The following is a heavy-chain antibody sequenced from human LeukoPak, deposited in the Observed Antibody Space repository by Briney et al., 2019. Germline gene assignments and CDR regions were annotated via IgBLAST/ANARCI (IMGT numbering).Heavy chain of an antibody. D-gene: IGHD6-13*01. J-gene: IGHJ5*02. V-gene: IGHV3-11*01. CDR3: ARDGGSWLDNWFDP. CDR2: ISSSGDTT. CDR1: GFSFSDSY. Sequence: GGSLRLSCAASGFSFSDSYMSWIRQAPGKGLEWVSFISSSGDTTHFAESVKGRFTISRDNAKNSLYLQMNSLRAEDTALYHCARDGGSWLDNWFDPWGQGTLVTVSS.